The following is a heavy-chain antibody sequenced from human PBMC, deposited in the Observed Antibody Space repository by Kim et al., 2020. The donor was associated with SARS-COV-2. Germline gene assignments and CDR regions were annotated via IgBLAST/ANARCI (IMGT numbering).Heavy chain of an antibody. V-gene: IGHV1-69*13. J-gene: IGHJ5*02. CDR1: GGTFSSYA. CDR3: ASRGSSGYSEYTWFDP. D-gene: IGHD3-22*01. CDR2: IIPIFGTA. Sequence: SVKVSCKASGGTFSSYAISWVRQAPGQGLEWMGGIIPIFGTANYAQKFQGRVTITADESTSTAYMELSSLRSEDTAVYYCASRGSSGYSEYTWFDPWGQGTLVTVSS.